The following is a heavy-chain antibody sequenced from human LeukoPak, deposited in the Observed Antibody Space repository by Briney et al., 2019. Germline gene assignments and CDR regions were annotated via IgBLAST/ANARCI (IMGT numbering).Heavy chain of an antibody. CDR1: GGSFSGYY. D-gene: IGHD2-15*01. CDR2: INHSGST. Sequence: SETLSLTCAVYGGSFSGYYWTWIRQPPGKGLEWIGEINHSGSTNHNPSLKSRVTISLDTSKNLFSLKLTSVTVADTAVYYCARGEDTPKNFDYWGQGTLVTVSS. CDR3: ARGEDTPKNFDY. V-gene: IGHV4-34*01. J-gene: IGHJ4*02.